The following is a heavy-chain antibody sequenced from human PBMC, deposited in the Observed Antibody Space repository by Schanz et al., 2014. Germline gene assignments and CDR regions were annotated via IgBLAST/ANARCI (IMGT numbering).Heavy chain of an antibody. CDR1: GFVFGDYY. CDR3: AKGRFGELSAFDI. CDR2: ISDSGTYT. J-gene: IGHJ3*02. Sequence: VQLLESGGGLVQPGGSLRLSCAASGFVFGDYYMTWIRQAPGKGLEWLSYISDSGTYTNYADSVKGRFTISRDNAKSSLYLQMNSLRVEDTAVYYCAKGRFGELSAFDIWGQGTMVTVSS. V-gene: IGHV3-11*03. D-gene: IGHD3-10*01.